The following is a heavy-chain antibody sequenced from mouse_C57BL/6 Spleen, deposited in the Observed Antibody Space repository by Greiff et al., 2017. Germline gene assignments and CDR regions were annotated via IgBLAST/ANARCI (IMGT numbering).Heavy chain of an antibody. CDR3: ARDDGNSFDY. D-gene: IGHD2-3*01. CDR2: ISYDGSN. CDR1: GYSITSGYY. Sequence: EVQLVESGPGLVKPSQSLSLTCSVTGYSITSGYYWNWIRQFPGNKLEWMGYISYDGSNNYNPSLKNRISITRDTSKNQFFLKLNSVTTEDTATYYCARDDGNSFDYWGQGTTLTVSS. J-gene: IGHJ2*01. V-gene: IGHV3-6*01.